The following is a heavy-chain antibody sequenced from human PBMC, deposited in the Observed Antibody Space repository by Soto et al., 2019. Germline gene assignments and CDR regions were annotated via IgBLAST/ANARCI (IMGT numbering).Heavy chain of an antibody. J-gene: IGHJ5*02. CDR2: IYATGTT. CDR3: VRDGTKTLRDWFDP. CDR1: GASISGFY. Sequence: SETLSLTCTVSGASISGFYWSWIRKSAGKGLEWIGRIYATGTTDYNPSLKSRVMMSVDTSKKQFSLKLRSVTAADTAVYYCVRDGTKTLRDWFDPWGQGISVPVSP. D-gene: IGHD1-26*01. V-gene: IGHV4-4*07.